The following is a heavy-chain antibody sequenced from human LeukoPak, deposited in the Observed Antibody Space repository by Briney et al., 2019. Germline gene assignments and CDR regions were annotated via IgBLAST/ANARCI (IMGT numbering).Heavy chain of an antibody. CDR3: ARDQTAARPGAYYYYGMDV. V-gene: IGHV3-33*01. J-gene: IGHJ6*02. CDR2: IWYDGSNK. D-gene: IGHD6-6*01. CDR1: GFTFSSYG. Sequence: PGGSLRLSCAASGFTFSSYGMHWVRQAPGKGLEWVAVIWYDGSNKYYADSVKGRFTISRDNSKNTLYLQMNSLRAEDTAVYYCARDQTAARPGAYYYYGMDVWGQGTTVTVSS.